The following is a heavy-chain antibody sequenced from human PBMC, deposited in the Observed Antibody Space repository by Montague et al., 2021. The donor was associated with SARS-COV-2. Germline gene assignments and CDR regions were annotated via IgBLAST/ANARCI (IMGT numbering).Heavy chain of an antibody. Sequence: TLSLTCTVSSDSLTTTSYYWSWIRLPPRTGLQWIGNIFYTGMTFFNPSLKSRLTMSVDTSQNQFSLRLTSVTAADTAVYYCARLSQFAWFDPWGQGTLVTVSS. J-gene: IGHJ5*02. D-gene: IGHD5-24*01. CDR3: ARLSQFAWFDP. V-gene: IGHV4-31*03. CDR2: IFYTGMT. CDR1: SDSLTTTSYY.